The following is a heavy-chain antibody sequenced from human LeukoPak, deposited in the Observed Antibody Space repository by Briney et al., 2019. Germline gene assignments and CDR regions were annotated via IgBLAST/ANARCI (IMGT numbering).Heavy chain of an antibody. V-gene: IGHV1-18*01. J-gene: IGHJ4*02. Sequence: GASVKVSCKASGGTFSSYAISWVRQAPGQGLEWMGWISAYNGNTNYAQKLQGRVTMTTDTSTSTAYMELRSLRSDDTAVYYCAREVRGALDYWGQGTLVTVSS. CDR1: GGTFSSYA. D-gene: IGHD2-2*01. CDR3: AREVRGALDY. CDR2: ISAYNGNT.